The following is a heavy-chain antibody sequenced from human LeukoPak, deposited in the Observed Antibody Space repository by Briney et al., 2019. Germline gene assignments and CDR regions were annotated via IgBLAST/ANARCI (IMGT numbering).Heavy chain of an antibody. CDR2: ISYDGSNK. V-gene: IGHV3-30*03. J-gene: IGHJ6*03. CDR3: ARVNIYFYYDMDV. CDR1: GFTFSSYG. D-gene: IGHD3-9*01. Sequence: PGGSLRLSCAASGFTFSSYGMHWVRQAPGKGLEWVAVISYDGSNKYYADSVKGRFTISRDNSKNTLYLQMNSLRADDTAVYYCARVNIYFYYDMDVWGKGTTVTVSS.